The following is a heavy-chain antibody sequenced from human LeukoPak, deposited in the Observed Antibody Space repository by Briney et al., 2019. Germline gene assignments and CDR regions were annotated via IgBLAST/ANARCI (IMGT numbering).Heavy chain of an antibody. V-gene: IGHV3-30-3*01. J-gene: IGHJ4*02. D-gene: IGHD1-1*01. Sequence: PGGSLRLSCAASGFTFSTYAIHWVRQALGKGLEWVAVISYDGSNKDYADSVKGRFTISRDNSKSTQYLQMNSLRADDTAVYYCARDKPRAGTGTMGCFDYWGQGTLVTVSS. CDR1: GFTFSTYA. CDR3: ARDKPRAGTGTMGCFDY. CDR2: ISYDGSNK.